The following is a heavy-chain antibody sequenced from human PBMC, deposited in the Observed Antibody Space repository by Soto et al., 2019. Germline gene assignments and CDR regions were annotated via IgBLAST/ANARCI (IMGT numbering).Heavy chain of an antibody. CDR3: AKAMVITTSTYYFDY. CDR1: GDSVSSNSAA. CDR2: TYYRSKWYN. Sequence: HSQTLSLTCAISGDSVSSNSAAWNWIRQSPSRGLEWLGRTYYRSKWYNDYAVSVKSRITINPDTSKNQFSLQLNSVTPEDTAVYYCAKAMVITTSTYYFDYWGQGTLVTVSS. D-gene: IGHD3-22*01. V-gene: IGHV6-1*01. J-gene: IGHJ4*02.